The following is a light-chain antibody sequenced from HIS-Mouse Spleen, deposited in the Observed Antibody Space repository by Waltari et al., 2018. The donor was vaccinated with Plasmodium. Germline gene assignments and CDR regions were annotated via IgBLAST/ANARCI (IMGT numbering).Light chain of an antibody. V-gene: IGLV3-10*01. CDR1: AVTTKY. J-gene: IGLJ3*02. CDR3: YSTDSSGNHRV. Sequence: SYELTQPPPVSVSPRQTARITCSGAAVTTKYASWYQQKSGQAPVLVIYEDSKRPSGIPERFSGSSSGTMATLTISGAQVEDEADYYCYSTDSSGNHRVFGGGTKLTVL. CDR2: EDS.